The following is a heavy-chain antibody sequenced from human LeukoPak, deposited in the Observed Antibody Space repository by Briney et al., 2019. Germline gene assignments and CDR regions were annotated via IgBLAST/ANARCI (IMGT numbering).Heavy chain of an antibody. V-gene: IGHV3-9*01. D-gene: IGHD4-17*01. J-gene: IGHJ6*02. CDR2: VSWTGGVI. CDR3: AKDSGTVTTLSYYGMDV. Sequence: SGGSLRLSCAASGFTFHDYAMHWVRQAPGKGLEWVSGVSWTGGVIGYADSVTGRFTISRDNAKNSLYLQMNSLRTEDTALYFCAKDSGTVTTLSYYGMDVWGQGTTVTVSS. CDR1: GFTFHDYA.